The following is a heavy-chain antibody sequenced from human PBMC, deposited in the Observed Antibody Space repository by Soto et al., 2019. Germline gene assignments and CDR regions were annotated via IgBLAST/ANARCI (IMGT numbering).Heavy chain of an antibody. CDR3: AKASSMTIRDGFDH. V-gene: IGHV3-23*01. CDR1: GFTFISYA. D-gene: IGHD4-17*01. CDR2: ISGSGSSP. J-gene: IGHJ4*02. Sequence: EVQVLESGGGLVQSGGSLRLSCAASGFTFISYAMSWVRQAPGRGLAWVSAISGSGSSPYYADSVKGRFTISRDNSKNTLYLPMNSPRAEDTAPYYCAKASSMTIRDGFDHWGQGTLVTVSS.